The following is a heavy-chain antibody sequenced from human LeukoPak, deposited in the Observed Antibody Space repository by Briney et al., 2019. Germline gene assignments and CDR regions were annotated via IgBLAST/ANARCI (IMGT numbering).Heavy chain of an antibody. Sequence: PSETLSLTCAVYGGSFSGYYWSWIRQPPGKGLEWIGEINHSGSTNYSPSLKSRATISVDTSKNQFSLELNSVTAADTAVYYCTTSRTNDCSSPSCYTDYWGQGTLVTVSS. CDR3: TTSRTNDCSSPSCYTDY. D-gene: IGHD2-2*02. CDR1: GGSFSGYY. CDR2: INHSGST. V-gene: IGHV4-34*01. J-gene: IGHJ4*02.